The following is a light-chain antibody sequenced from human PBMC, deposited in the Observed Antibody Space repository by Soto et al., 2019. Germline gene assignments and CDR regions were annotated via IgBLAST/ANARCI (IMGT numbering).Light chain of an antibody. CDR1: SSDVGGYNY. V-gene: IGLV2-14*01. J-gene: IGLJ2*01. Sequence: QSVLTQPASVSGSPGQSITISCTGTSSDVGGYNYVSWYQQHPGKAPKLIIYDVSSRPSGVSNRFSGSKSGNTASLTISGLQVEDEADYYCSSYTSSSKGVFGGGTQLTVL. CDR3: SSYTSSSKGV. CDR2: DVS.